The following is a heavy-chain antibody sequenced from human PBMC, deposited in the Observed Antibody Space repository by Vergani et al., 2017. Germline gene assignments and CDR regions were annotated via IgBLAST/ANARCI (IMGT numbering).Heavy chain of an antibody. Sequence: QVQLVQSGAGVKKPGASVKVSCKVSGYTLTELSMHWVRQAPGKGLEWMGGFDPEDGETIYAQKFQGRVTMTEDTSTDTAYMELSSLRSEDTAVYYCATDCYYDSSGYSRRRDYYYGMDGWGQGTTVTVSS. V-gene: IGHV1-24*01. D-gene: IGHD3-22*01. CDR2: FDPEDGET. J-gene: IGHJ6*02. CDR1: GYTLTELS. CDR3: ATDCYYDSSGYSRRRDYYYGMDG.